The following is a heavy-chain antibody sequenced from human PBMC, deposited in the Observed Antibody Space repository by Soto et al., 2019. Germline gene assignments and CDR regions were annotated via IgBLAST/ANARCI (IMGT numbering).Heavy chain of an antibody. Sequence: KTSETLSLTCTVSGGSVGPGGYYWSWIRQHPGKGLEWVGDISSGGTTYYNPSLKSRVTMSVDTSKNHFSLKLSSVTAADTAVYYCARIPYYSGSSGYFPFDIWGQGALVTVSS. D-gene: IGHD3-22*01. J-gene: IGHJ4*02. CDR2: ISSGGTT. CDR1: GGSVGPGGYY. V-gene: IGHV4-31*03. CDR3: ARIPYYSGSSGYFPFDI.